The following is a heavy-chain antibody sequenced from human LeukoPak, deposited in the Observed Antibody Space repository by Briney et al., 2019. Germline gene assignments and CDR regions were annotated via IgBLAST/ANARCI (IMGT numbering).Heavy chain of an antibody. CDR2: IYNSATT. CDR3: ASSTPYGDYVTEYFQH. V-gene: IGHV4-59*08. D-gene: IGHD4-17*01. CDR1: GGSVSGYY. J-gene: IGHJ1*01. Sequence: SETLSLTCTVSGGSVSGYYRSWIRQPPGKELEWIAYIYNSATTNYNPSLKSRVTVSIDTSKNQFSLTLNSVTAADTAVYYCASSTPYGDYVTEYFQHWGQGTLVTVSS.